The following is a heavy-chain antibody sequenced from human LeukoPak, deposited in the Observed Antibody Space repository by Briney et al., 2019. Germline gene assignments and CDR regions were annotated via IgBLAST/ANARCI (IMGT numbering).Heavy chain of an antibody. CDR3: AREAGLIAARDALDY. V-gene: IGHV3-33*01. Sequence: GGSLRLSCAASGFTFSSYGMHWVRQAPGKGLEWVAVIWYDGSNKYYADSVKGRFTIFRDNSKNTLYLQMNSLRAKDTAVYYCAREAGLIAARDALDYWGQGTLVTVSS. J-gene: IGHJ4*02. D-gene: IGHD6-6*01. CDR2: IWYDGSNK. CDR1: GFTFSSYG.